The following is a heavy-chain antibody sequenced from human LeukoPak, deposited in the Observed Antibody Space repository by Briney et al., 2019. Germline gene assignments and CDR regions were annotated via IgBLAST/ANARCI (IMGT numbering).Heavy chain of an antibody. V-gene: IGHV4-34*01. J-gene: IGHJ4*02. CDR2: INHSGST. D-gene: IGHD6-13*01. CDR1: GGSFSGYY. Sequence: PSETLSLTCAVYGGSFSGYYWSWIRQPPGKGLEWIGEINHSGSTNYNPSLKSRVTISVDTSKNQFSLKLSSVTAADTAVYYCARLPLAAAVDYWGQGTLVTVSS. CDR3: ARLPLAAAVDY.